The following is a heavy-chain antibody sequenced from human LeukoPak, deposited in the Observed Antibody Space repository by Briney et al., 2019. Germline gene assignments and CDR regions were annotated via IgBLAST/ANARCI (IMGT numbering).Heavy chain of an antibody. CDR1: GFIFSNYS. CDR2: IGGSRNAI. Sequence: GGSLRLSRAASGFIFSNYSMNWVRQAPGKGLEWVSYIGGSRNAIYYADSVKGRFTISRDNAKNSLYLQMNGLRAEDTAVYYCARGARAGTPPHWGQGTLVTVSP. CDR3: ARGARAGTPPH. D-gene: IGHD4/OR15-4a*01. J-gene: IGHJ4*02. V-gene: IGHV3-48*01.